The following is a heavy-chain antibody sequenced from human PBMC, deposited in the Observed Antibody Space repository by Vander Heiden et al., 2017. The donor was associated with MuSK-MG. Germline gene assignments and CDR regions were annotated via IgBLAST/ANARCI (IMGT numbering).Heavy chain of an antibody. Sequence: QVQLLQSGAEVKEPGASLKVSCKASGNTFTGYSMHWVRLAPGQGLEWMGWINPNSGGTKYAENVQGRVTMTSDTSIRTVYMEVSRLRSDDAAVYYCARDSGNYFGMDVWGQGTTVTVSS. D-gene: IGHD1-26*01. CDR2: INPNSGGT. CDR3: ARDSGNYFGMDV. CDR1: GNTFTGYS. V-gene: IGHV1-2*02. J-gene: IGHJ6*02.